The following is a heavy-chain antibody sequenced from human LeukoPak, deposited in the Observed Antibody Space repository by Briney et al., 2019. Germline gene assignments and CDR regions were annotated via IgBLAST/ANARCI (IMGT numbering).Heavy chain of an antibody. J-gene: IGHJ4*02. V-gene: IGHV4-4*07. CDR1: GDSISNYY. D-gene: IGHD3-10*01. Sequence: SETLSLTCTVPGDSISNYYWSWIRQPAGKGLEWIGRIYTSGSTNYNPSLKSRVTMSVDTSKNQFSLKLSSVTAADTAVYYCARVSLVRGAPDYYFDYWGQGTLVTVSS. CDR2: IYTSGST. CDR3: ARVSLVRGAPDYYFDY.